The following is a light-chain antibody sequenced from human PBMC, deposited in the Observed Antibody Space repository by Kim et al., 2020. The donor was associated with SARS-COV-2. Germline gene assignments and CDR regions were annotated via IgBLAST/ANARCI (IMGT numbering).Light chain of an antibody. CDR2: DAS. Sequence: SPGERATLSCRASQSVSSSYLAWYQQKPGQAPRLLIYDASRRATGIPDRFSGSGSGTDFTLTIRRLEPEDSAVYYCQQYDSSRRTFGQGTKVEIK. V-gene: IGKV3-20*01. J-gene: IGKJ1*01. CDR1: QSVSSSY. CDR3: QQYDSSRRT.